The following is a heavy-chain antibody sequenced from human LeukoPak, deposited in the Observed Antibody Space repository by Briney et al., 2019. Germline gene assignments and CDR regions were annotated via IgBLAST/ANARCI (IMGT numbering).Heavy chain of an antibody. J-gene: IGHJ5*02. CDR2: MNPNSGNT. D-gene: IGHD3-3*02. V-gene: IGHV1-8*01. Sequence: ASVKVSCKASGYTFTNYDINWVRQAAGQGLEWMGWMNPNSGNTGYAQKFQGRVTMTRDTSISTAYMELSRLRSDDTAVYYCARDRVLEGTWGQGTLVTVSS. CDR1: GYTFTNYD. CDR3: ARDRVLEGT.